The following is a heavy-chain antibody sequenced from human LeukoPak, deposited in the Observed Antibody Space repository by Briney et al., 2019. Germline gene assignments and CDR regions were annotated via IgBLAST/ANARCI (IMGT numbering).Heavy chain of an antibody. Sequence: GSLRLSCAASGFSFSSYAVSWVRQAPGRGLEWVSGISDGGSRTYYADSVKGWFTISRDDSKNTLYLQMNSLRAEDTAVYYCARCQYNSSPDFWGQGTLVTVSS. J-gene: IGHJ4*02. CDR2: ISDGGSRT. V-gene: IGHV3-23*01. CDR1: GFSFSSYA. CDR3: ARCQYNSSPDF. D-gene: IGHD6-19*01.